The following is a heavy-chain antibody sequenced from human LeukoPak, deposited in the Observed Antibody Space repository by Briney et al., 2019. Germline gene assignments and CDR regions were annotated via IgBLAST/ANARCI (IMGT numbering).Heavy chain of an antibody. V-gene: IGHV3-23*01. J-gene: IGHJ3*02. CDR1: GFTFSSYA. CDR2: ISGSGGST. CDR3: AKDYYDSSGYYPDAFDI. D-gene: IGHD3-22*01. Sequence: PGGSLRLSCAASGFTFSSYAMSWVRQAPGKGLEWVSAISGSGGSTYYADSVKGRFTISRDNSKNTLYLQMNSLRAEDTAVYYCAKDYYDSSGYYPDAFDIRGQGTMVTVSS.